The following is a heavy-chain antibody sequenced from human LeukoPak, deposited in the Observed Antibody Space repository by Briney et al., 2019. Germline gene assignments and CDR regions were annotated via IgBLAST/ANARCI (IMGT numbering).Heavy chain of an antibody. CDR3: ARAVAGTEGWFVD. D-gene: IGHD6-19*01. V-gene: IGHV6-1*01. CDR1: GDSVSINSFA. CDR2: TYYRSKWYN. Sequence: SQTLSLTCAISGDSVSINSFAWNWIRQSPSRGLEWLGRTYYRSKWYNDYAESVKSRVIINPDTSTNQFSLQLNSVTPEDTAVYYCARAVAGTEGWFVDWGQGTLVTVSS. J-gene: IGHJ4*02.